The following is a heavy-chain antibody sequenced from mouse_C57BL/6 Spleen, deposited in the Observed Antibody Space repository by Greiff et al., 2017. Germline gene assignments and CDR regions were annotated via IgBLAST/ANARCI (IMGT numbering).Heavy chain of an antibody. D-gene: IGHD2-3*01. CDR1: GYTFTSYW. J-gene: IGHJ4*01. Sequence: VQLQQPGAELVMPGASVKLSCKASGYTFTSYWMHWVKQRPGQGLEWIGEIDPSDSYTNYNQKFKGKSTLTVDKSSSTAYMQLSSLTSEDSAVYYCARREWLLHAMDYWGQGTSVTVSS. V-gene: IGHV1-69*01. CDR3: ARREWLLHAMDY. CDR2: IDPSDSYT.